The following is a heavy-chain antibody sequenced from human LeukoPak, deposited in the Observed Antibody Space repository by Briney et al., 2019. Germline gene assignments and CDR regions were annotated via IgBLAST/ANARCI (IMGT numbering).Heavy chain of an antibody. Sequence: PSGNPSPTPPVPGGAFRGYYWGWIRQPPRKGLGWIGEINHSGSTNYNPSLKSRVTISVDTSKNQFSLKLSSVTAADTAVYYCARAGWLRTKGYFDYWGQGTLVTVSS. CDR3: ARAGWLRTKGYFDY. J-gene: IGHJ4*02. CDR1: GGAFRGYY. V-gene: IGHV4-34*01. CDR2: INHSGST. D-gene: IGHD5-12*01.